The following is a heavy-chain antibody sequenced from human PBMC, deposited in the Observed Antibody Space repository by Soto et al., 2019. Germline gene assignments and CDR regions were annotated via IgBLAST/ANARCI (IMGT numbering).Heavy chain of an antibody. CDR2: ISPKSGVT. Sequence: ASVQVSCKASGYSFINYYTHWVRRAPGQGFEWMGRISPKSGVTDYAQKFQGRVSLTWDTSLNTAYMELSSLMSEDTAVYYCARPPGYISDWYYFDLWGQGTQVTVSS. CDR1: GYSFINYY. D-gene: IGHD3-9*01. CDR3: ARPPGYISDWYYFDL. V-gene: IGHV1-2*02. J-gene: IGHJ4*02.